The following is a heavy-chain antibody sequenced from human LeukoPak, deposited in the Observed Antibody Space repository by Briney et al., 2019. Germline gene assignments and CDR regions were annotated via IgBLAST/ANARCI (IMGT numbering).Heavy chain of an antibody. CDR3: ARVEMATNVDY. Sequence: GGSLRLSCAASGFTFSSYSMNWVRQAPGKGLEWVSYISSSSSTIYYADFVKGRFTISRDNAKNSLYLQMNSLRAEDTAVYYCARVEMATNVDYWGQGTLVTVSS. CDR2: ISSSSSTI. D-gene: IGHD5-24*01. J-gene: IGHJ4*02. V-gene: IGHV3-48*01. CDR1: GFTFSSYS.